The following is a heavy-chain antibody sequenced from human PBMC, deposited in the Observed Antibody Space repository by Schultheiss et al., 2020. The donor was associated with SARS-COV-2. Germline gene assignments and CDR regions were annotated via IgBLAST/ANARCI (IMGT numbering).Heavy chain of an antibody. V-gene: IGHV3-33*06. Sequence: GESLKISCAASGFTFSSYGMHWVRQAPGKGLEWVAVIWYDGSNKYYADSVKGRFTISRDNSKNTLYLQMNSLRAEDTAVYYCAKASRSGWYYFDYWGQGTLVTVSS. CDR2: IWYDGSNK. J-gene: IGHJ4*02. CDR3: AKASRSGWYYFDY. D-gene: IGHD6-19*01. CDR1: GFTFSSYG.